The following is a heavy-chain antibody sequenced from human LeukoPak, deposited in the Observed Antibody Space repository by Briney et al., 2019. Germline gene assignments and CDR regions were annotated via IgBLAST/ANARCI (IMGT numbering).Heavy chain of an antibody. D-gene: IGHD2-21*02. CDR1: GFAFSNSS. V-gene: IGHV3-23*01. Sequence: GGSLRLSCAASGFAFSNSSMSWLRQTPGKGLEWVSTIIGASYTTYYVDSVKGRFTISRGNSKNTLYLQMNALRAEDTAVYYCAVYCSGGCYSGLVWGQGTLVTVSS. J-gene: IGHJ4*02. CDR2: IIGASYTT. CDR3: AVYCSGGCYSGLV.